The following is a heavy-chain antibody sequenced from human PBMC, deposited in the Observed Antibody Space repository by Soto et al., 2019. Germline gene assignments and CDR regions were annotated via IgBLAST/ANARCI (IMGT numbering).Heavy chain of an antibody. V-gene: IGHV1-8*01. J-gene: IGHJ5*02. CDR1: GYTFTSYD. CDR3: ASTIAAAYFRGPKNWFDP. Sequence: WASVKVSCKAPGYTFTSYDINWVRQATGQGLEWMGWMNPNSGNTGYAQKFQGRVPMTRNTSISTAYMELSSLRSEDTAVYYCASTIAAAYFRGPKNWFDPWGQGTLVTVSS. D-gene: IGHD6-13*01. CDR2: MNPNSGNT.